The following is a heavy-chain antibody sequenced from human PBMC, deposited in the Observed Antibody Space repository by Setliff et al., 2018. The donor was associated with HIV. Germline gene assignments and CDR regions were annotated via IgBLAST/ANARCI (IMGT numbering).Heavy chain of an antibody. J-gene: IGHJ4*02. D-gene: IGHD3-10*01. Sequence: PSETLSLTCAVSGGSFSGSHWNWIRQSPGGGLEWIGYIYYSGSTNYNPSFKRRVTISIDKSRESFSLTLTSVTAADTAMYYCTKGRLGQADYWGQGIRVTVSS. V-gene: IGHV4-59*01. CDR1: GGSFSGSH. CDR3: TKGRLGQADY. CDR2: IYYSGST.